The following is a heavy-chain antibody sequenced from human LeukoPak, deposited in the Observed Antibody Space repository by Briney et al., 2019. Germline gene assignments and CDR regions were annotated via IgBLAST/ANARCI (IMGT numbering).Heavy chain of an antibody. CDR3: AREIGHGIYFDY. D-gene: IGHD5-12*01. J-gene: IGHJ4*02. CDR1: GFTFSDYY. Sequence: PGGSLRLSCAASGFTFSDYYMSWIRQAPGKGLEWVSYVSSSSSYTNYADSVKGRFTISRDNAKNSLYLQMNSLRAEDTAVFYCAREIGHGIYFDYWGQGTLVTVSS. V-gene: IGHV3-11*06. CDR2: VSSSSSYT.